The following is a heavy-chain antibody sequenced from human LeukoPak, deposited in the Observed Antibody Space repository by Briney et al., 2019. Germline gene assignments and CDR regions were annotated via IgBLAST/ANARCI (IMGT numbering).Heavy chain of an antibody. J-gene: IGHJ4*02. V-gene: IGHV4-34*01. CDR2: INHSGST. Sequence: KPSETLSLTCAVYGGSFSGYYWSWIRQPPGQGLGWIGEINHSGSTNYNPSLKSRVTISVDTSKNQFSLKLSSVTAADTAVYYCARGWKDYYGSGSYDWGQGTLVTVSS. CDR1: GGSFSGYY. D-gene: IGHD3-10*01. CDR3: ARGWKDYYGSGSYD.